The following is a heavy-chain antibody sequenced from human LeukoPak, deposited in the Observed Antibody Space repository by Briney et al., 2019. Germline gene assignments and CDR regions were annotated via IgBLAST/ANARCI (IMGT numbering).Heavy chain of an antibody. Sequence: SQTLSLTCTVSGGSISSGSYYWSWIRQPAGKGLEWIGRIYTSGSTNYNPSLKSRVTISVDTSKKQFSLKLSSVTAADTAVYYCARVSPHYYDSSGPNDAFDIWGQGTMVTVSS. CDR2: IYTSGST. CDR3: ARVSPHYYDSSGPNDAFDI. V-gene: IGHV4-61*02. J-gene: IGHJ3*02. D-gene: IGHD3-22*01. CDR1: GGSISSGSYY.